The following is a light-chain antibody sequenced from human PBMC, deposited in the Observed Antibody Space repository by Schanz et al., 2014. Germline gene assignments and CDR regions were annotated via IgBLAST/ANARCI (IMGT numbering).Light chain of an antibody. Sequence: QSALTQPASVSGSPGQSITISCTGTSSDVGGYNYVSWYQQHPGKAPKVMIYDVSNRPSGVSNRFSGSKSGNTAFLTISGLQAEDEADYYCGSYTTSINYVFGTGTKVTVL. CDR2: DVS. CDR3: GSYTTSINYV. CDR1: SSDVGGYNY. V-gene: IGLV2-14*01. J-gene: IGLJ1*01.